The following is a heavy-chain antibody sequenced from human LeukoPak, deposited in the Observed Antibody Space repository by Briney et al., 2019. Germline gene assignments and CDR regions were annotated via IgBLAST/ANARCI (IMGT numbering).Heavy chain of an antibody. D-gene: IGHD4-17*01. Sequence: GGSLRLSCAASGFTVSSNYMSWVRQAPGKGLEWVSVISSGGTTYYAGSVKGRFTISRDNSKNTLYLQMNSLRAEDTAVYYCARVDYGDYGFDYWGQGTLVTVSS. CDR2: ISSGGTT. CDR1: GFTVSSNY. V-gene: IGHV3-66*01. J-gene: IGHJ4*02. CDR3: ARVDYGDYGFDY.